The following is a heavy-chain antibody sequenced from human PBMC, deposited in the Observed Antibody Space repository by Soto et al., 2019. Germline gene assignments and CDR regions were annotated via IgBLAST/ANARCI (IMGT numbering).Heavy chain of an antibody. D-gene: IGHD5-12*01. CDR3: ARDKARLQLGGNYYYAMDV. Sequence: QAQLVQSGAEVKKPGSSVKVSCKASGGTFSNFAISWVRQAPGQGLEWMGGIIPLFRTPDYSQKFQGRVTITADESASTAYMEVSSLRSEDTAVYYCARDKARLQLGGNYYYAMDVWGQGTTVTVSS. CDR1: GGTFSNFA. V-gene: IGHV1-69*12. J-gene: IGHJ6*02. CDR2: IIPLFRTP.